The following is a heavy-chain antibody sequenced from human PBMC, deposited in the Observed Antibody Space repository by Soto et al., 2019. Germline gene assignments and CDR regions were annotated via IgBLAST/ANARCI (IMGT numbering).Heavy chain of an antibody. CDR2: ISGSGGST. Sequence: GGSLRLSCAASGFTFSSYAMSWVRQAPGKGLEWVSAISGSGGSTYYADSVKGRFTISRDNSKNTLYLQMNSLRAEDTAVYYCAKDRAARPGAIYFDYWGQGTLVTVSS. V-gene: IGHV3-23*01. D-gene: IGHD6-6*01. J-gene: IGHJ4*02. CDR3: AKDRAARPGAIYFDY. CDR1: GFTFSSYA.